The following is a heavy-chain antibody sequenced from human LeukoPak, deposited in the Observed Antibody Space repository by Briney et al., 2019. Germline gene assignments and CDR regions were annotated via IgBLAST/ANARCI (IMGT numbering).Heavy chain of an antibody. CDR1: VYTFTGYY. Sequence: ASVQVSCKPSVYTFTGYYMHWVRQAPGQGLEWMGWINPNSGGTNYAQKFLGRVTMTRDTYISTAYMELRGLRSDDTAVYYCARAPNYCSSTSCQSLGYWGQGTLVTVSS. V-gene: IGHV1-2*02. CDR3: ARAPNYCSSTSCQSLGY. J-gene: IGHJ4*02. CDR2: INPNSGGT. D-gene: IGHD2-2*01.